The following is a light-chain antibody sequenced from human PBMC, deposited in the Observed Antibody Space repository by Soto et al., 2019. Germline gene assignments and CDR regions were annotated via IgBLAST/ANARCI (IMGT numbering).Light chain of an antibody. Sequence: QLTQSPSFLSASVGDRVTITCRASQDISRYVAWYQQKSGQAPKLLIYRASNLRPGVPSRFSGSGSGTDFTLTISNLQPEDFATYHCQQVDSYPLTFGGGTKLEIK. CDR3: QQVDSYPLT. J-gene: IGKJ4*01. CDR2: RAS. V-gene: IGKV1-9*01. CDR1: QDISRY.